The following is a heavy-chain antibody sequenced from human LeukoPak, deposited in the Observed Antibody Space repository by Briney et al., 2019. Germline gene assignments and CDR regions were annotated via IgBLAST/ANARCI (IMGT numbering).Heavy chain of an antibody. CDR3: ARGGVGGTDC. CDR2: IYTSGST. V-gene: IGHV4-61*02. CDR1: GGSISSNNYY. Sequence: SETLSLTCTVSGGSISSNNYYWSWIRQPAGKGLEWIGRIYTSGSTNYNPSLKSRVTMSVDTSKNQFSLKMSAVTAADTAVYYCARGGVGGTDCWGQGTLVIVSS. J-gene: IGHJ4*02. D-gene: IGHD3-10*01.